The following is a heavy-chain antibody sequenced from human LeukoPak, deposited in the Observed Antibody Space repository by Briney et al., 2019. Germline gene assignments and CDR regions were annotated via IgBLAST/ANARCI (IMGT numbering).Heavy chain of an antibody. J-gene: IGHJ3*02. D-gene: IGHD4/OR15-4a*01. CDR3: ARKEVPVEAFDI. Sequence: PSETLSLTCTVSGGSISSGDYYWSWIRQPPGKGLEWIGYIYYSGSTYYNPSLKSRVTISVDTPKNQFSLKLSSVTAADTAVYYCARKEVPVEAFDIWGQGTMVTVSS. V-gene: IGHV4-30-4*01. CDR1: GGSISSGDYY. CDR2: IYYSGST.